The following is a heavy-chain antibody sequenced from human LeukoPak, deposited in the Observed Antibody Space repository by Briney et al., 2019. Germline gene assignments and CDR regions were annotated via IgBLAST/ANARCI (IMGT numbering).Heavy chain of an antibody. J-gene: IGHJ4*02. CDR1: GGTFSSYA. Sequence: ASVKVSCKASGGTFSSYAISWVRQAPGQGLEWMGRIIPILGIANYAQKFQGRVTITADKSTSTAYMELSSLRSEDTAVYYCARGPSGIAAAPFDYWGQGTLVTVSS. CDR3: ARGPSGIAAAPFDY. CDR2: IIPILGIA. D-gene: IGHD6-13*01. V-gene: IGHV1-69*04.